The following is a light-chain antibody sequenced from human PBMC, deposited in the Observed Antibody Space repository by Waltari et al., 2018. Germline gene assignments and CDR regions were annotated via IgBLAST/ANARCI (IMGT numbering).Light chain of an antibody. J-gene: IGKJ1*01. V-gene: IGKV3-20*01. CDR1: QSVSRA. CDR3: QHYLRLPVT. Sequence: EIVLTQSPGTLSLSLGERATVSCRASQSVSRALPGYQQKPGQAPRLLIYGASTRATGIPDRFSGSGSGTDFSLTISRLEPDDFAVYYCQHYLRLPVTFGQGTTVEI. CDR2: GAS.